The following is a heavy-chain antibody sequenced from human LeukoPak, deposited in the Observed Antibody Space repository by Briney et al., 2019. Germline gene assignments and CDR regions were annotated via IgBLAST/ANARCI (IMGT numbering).Heavy chain of an antibody. CDR2: IYYSGST. CDR3: ARDGGLFRYCSGGSCRNRPNHDAFDI. CDR1: GGSISSYY. V-gene: IGHV4-59*01. D-gene: IGHD2-15*01. Sequence: SETLSLTCTVSGGSISSYYWSWIRQPPGKGLERIGYIYYSGSTNYNPSLKSRVTISVDTSKNQFSLKLSSVTAADTAVYYCARDGGLFRYCSGGSCRNRPNHDAFDIWGQGTMVTVSS. J-gene: IGHJ3*02.